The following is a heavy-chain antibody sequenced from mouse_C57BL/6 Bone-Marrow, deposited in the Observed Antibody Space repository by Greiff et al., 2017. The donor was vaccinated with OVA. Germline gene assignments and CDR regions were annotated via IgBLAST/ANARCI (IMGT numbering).Heavy chain of an antibody. CDR2: ISNGGGST. Sequence: EVHLVESGGGLVQPGGSLKLSCAASGFTFSDYYMYWVRQTPEKRLEWVAYISNGGGSTYYPDTVKGRFTISRDNAKNTLYLQMSRLKSEDTAMYYCARQYYGSSYCAMDYWGQGPSVTVSS. CDR1: GFTFSDYY. J-gene: IGHJ4*01. V-gene: IGHV5-12*01. CDR3: ARQYYGSSYCAMDY. D-gene: IGHD1-1*01.